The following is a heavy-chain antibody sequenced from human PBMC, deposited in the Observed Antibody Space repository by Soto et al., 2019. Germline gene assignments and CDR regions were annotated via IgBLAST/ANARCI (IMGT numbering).Heavy chain of an antibody. CDR2: IIPVFGTP. Sequence: QVQLEQSGSEVKKSGSSVKVSCKASGYSFSSHAITWVRQAPGQGLEWMGGIIPVFGTPSYAQKFQGRVTISADKSTKTSYLGLRSLRSEDTAVYYCARGGALSTSWYWGDGLDSWGQGTQVTVSS. V-gene: IGHV1-69*06. J-gene: IGHJ4*02. CDR1: GYSFSSHA. CDR3: ARGGALSTSWYWGDGLDS. D-gene: IGHD6-13*01.